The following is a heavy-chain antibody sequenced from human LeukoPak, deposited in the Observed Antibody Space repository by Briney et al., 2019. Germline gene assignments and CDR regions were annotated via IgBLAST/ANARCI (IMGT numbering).Heavy chain of an antibody. CDR2: INPNSGGT. D-gene: IGHD5-18*01. CDR3: ARETSGGYSYYFDF. CDR1: GYTFTGYY. V-gene: IGHV1-2*02. Sequence: GASVKVSCKASGYTFTGYYMHWVRQAPGQGLEWMGWINPNSGGTNYAQKFQGRVTMTRDTSISTAYMELSRLRSDDTAIYYCARETSGGYSYYFDFWGQGTLVTVSS. J-gene: IGHJ4*02.